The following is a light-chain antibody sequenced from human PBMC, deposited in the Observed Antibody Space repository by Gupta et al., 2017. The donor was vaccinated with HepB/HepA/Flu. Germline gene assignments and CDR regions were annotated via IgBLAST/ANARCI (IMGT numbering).Light chain of an antibody. J-gene: IGLJ2*01. Sequence: QSALTQPASVSGSPGKSITIPCTGTSNDVGGYNYVSWYQQHPGKAPKLMIYDVSNRPSGVSNRFSGSKSGNTASLTISGLQAEDEADYYCSSYTSSSTLVFGGGTKLTVL. CDR2: DVS. CDR1: SNDVGGYNY. CDR3: SSYTSSSTLV. V-gene: IGLV2-14*03.